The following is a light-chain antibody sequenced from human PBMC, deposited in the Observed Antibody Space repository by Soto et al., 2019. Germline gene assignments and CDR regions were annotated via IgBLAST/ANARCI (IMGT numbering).Light chain of an antibody. CDR3: QQYGSSPWT. J-gene: IGKJ1*01. Sequence: EIVLTQSPGTLSLSPGERVTLSCRASQSVTRTHLAWYQQKPGQAPRLLIYAASSRATGIPDRFSGSGSGTGITLTISRLEPEDCAGHYCQQYGSSPWTFGQGTKVEIK. CDR1: QSVTRTH. V-gene: IGKV3-20*01. CDR2: AAS.